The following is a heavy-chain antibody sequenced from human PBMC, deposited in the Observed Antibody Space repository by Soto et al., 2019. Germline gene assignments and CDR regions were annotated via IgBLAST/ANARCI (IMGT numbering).Heavy chain of an antibody. V-gene: IGHV1-18*01. Sequence: ASVKVSCKASGYTFANYGISWVRQAPGQGLEWMGWIGAYNGNTNYAQKLQGRVTMTTDTSTSTAYMELRSLRAEDTAVYYCASRSSGWYFDYWGQGTLVTVSS. CDR1: GYTFANYG. J-gene: IGHJ4*02. CDR3: ASRSSGWYFDY. CDR2: IGAYNGNT. D-gene: IGHD6-19*01.